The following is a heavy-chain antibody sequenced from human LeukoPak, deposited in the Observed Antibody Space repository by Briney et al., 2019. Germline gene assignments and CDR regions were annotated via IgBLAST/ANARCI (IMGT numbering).Heavy chain of an antibody. V-gene: IGHV3-7*03. CDR1: GFTFSSNW. CDR2: IKPDGSAE. J-gene: IGHJ4*02. CDR3: AKRCSSTSCPFDY. D-gene: IGHD2-2*01. Sequence: GGSLRLSCATSGFTFSSNWMSWVRHAPGRGLEWVANIKPDGSAEYYAASVKGRFTISRDNSKNTLYLQMNSLRAEDTAVYYCAKRCSSTSCPFDYWGQGTLVTVSS.